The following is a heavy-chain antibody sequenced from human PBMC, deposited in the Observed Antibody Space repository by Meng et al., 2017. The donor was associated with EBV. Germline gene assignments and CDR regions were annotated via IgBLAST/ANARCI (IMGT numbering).Heavy chain of an antibody. J-gene: IGHJ4*02. CDR3: ARVGIAVAGTGDY. CDR2: INPNSGGT. Sequence: QLQLGQAGVEVKKPGALVKVPCKASGYTFTGYYMHWVRQAPGQGLEWMGRINPNSGGTNYAQKFQGRVTMTRDTSISTAYMELSRLRSDDTAVYYCARVGIAVAGTGDYWGQRTLVTVSS. CDR1: GYTFTGYY. V-gene: IGHV1-2*06. D-gene: IGHD6-19*01.